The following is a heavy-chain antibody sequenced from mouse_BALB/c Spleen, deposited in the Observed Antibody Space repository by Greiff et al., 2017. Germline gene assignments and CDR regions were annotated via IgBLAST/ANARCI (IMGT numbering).Heavy chain of an antibody. CDR1: GFTFSSYT. CDR2: ISNGGGST. D-gene: IGHD2-14*01. CDR3: AAYYRYDEAY. J-gene: IGHJ3*01. V-gene: IGHV5-12-2*01. Sequence: DVKLVESGGGLVQPGGSLKLSCAASGFTFSSYTMSWVRQTPEKRLEWVAYISNGGGSTYYPDTVKGRFTISRDNAKDTLYLQMSSLKSEDTALYYCAAYYRYDEAYWGQGTLVTVSA.